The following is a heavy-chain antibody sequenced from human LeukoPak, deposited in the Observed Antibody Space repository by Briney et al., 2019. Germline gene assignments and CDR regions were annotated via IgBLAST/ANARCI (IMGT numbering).Heavy chain of an antibody. J-gene: IGHJ2*01. Sequence: PSETLSLTCAVYGGSFSGYYWSWIRQPPGKGLEWIGYIYYSGSTYYNPSLKSRVTISVDTSKNQFSLKLSSVTAADTAVYYCARDPHGYCSGGSCYSYWYFDLWGRGTLVTVSS. CDR2: IYYSGST. CDR3: ARDPHGYCSGGSCYSYWYFDL. CDR1: GGSFSGYY. D-gene: IGHD2-15*01. V-gene: IGHV4-30-4*01.